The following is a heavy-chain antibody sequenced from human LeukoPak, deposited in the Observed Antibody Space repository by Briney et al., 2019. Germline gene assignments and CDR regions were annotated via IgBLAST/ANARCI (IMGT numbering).Heavy chain of an antibody. CDR1: GYTFTSYD. J-gene: IGHJ4*02. D-gene: IGHD3-3*01. CDR2: MNPNSGNT. Sequence: ASVKVSCKASGYTFTSYDINWVRQATGQGLEWMGWMNPNSGNTGYAQKFQGRVTMTRNTSISTAYMELSSLRSEDTAVYYCARAKDFWSGHYRLSFDYWGQGTLVTVSS. CDR3: ARAKDFWSGHYRLSFDY. V-gene: IGHV1-8*01.